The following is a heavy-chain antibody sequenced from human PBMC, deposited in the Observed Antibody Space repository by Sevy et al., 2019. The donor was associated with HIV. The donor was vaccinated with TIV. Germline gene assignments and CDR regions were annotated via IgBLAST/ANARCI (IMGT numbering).Heavy chain of an antibody. Sequence: ASVKVSCKASGYTFTSYGISWVRQAPGQGLEWMGWISAYNGNTNYAQKLQGRVTMTTDTSTSTAYMELRSLRSDDTAVYYCARDRGEQWLVYFNYWGQGTLVTVSS. V-gene: IGHV1-18*01. CDR3: ARDRGEQWLVYFNY. D-gene: IGHD6-19*01. CDR2: ISAYNGNT. J-gene: IGHJ4*02. CDR1: GYTFTSYG.